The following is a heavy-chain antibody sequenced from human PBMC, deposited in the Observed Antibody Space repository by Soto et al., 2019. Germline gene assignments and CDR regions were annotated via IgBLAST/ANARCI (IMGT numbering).Heavy chain of an antibody. V-gene: IGHV4-61*01. D-gene: IGHD6-19*01. CDR2: IYYSGNT. CDR3: ARDQGIAVAVFDY. Sequence: SETLSLTCTVSGGSVTSGSYYWSWIRQPPGKGLEWIGYIYYSGNTDYNPSLKSRVTISVDTSKNQISLKLSSVTAADTAVYYCARDQGIAVAVFDYWGQGTLVTGSS. CDR1: GGSVTSGSYY. J-gene: IGHJ4*02.